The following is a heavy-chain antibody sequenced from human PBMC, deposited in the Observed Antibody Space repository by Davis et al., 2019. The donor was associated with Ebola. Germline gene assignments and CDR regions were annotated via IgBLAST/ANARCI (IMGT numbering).Heavy chain of an antibody. CDR2: IYSNGEKI. Sequence: PGGSLRLSCAVSGLTLTSSTMCWVRQAPGQGLEWISGIYSNGEKIYYADSVQGRFIVSRDTAKNTLYMQMDSLRVEDTAVYYCASWTIGHEYIEYWGRGTVVTVSS. V-gene: IGHV3-23*05. D-gene: IGHD3-3*01. CDR3: ASWTIGHEYIEY. CDR1: GLTLTSST. J-gene: IGHJ4*02.